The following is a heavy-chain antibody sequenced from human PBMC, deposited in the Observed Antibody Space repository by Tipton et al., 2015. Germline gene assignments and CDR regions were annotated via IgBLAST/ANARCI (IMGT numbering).Heavy chain of an antibody. V-gene: IGHV4-39*01. Sequence: TLSLTCTVSGVSVTSGSFYWSWIRQSPGKGLEWIGTIHFSGTTFSNPSLNGRVTISRDTSKNEFSLKLSSVTAADTAVYYCARSPFKSGYFDYWGQGTLVTVSS. CDR2: IHFSGTT. CDR1: GVSVTSGSFY. D-gene: IGHD2/OR15-2a*01. J-gene: IGHJ4*02. CDR3: ARSPFKSGYFDY.